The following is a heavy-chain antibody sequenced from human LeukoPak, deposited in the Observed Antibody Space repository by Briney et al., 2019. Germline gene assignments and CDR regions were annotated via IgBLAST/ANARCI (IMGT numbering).Heavy chain of an antibody. V-gene: IGHV3-21*01. D-gene: IGHD1-1*01. Sequence: PEGSLRLSCAASGFTFSSYSMNWVRQAPGKGLEWVSSISSSSSNIYYADSVKGRFTISRDNAKNSLYLQMNSLRVEDTAVYYCARCTTGRTFGSLREIKRSREIDYWGQGTLVTVSS. CDR2: ISSSSSNI. J-gene: IGHJ4*02. CDR3: ARCTTGRTFGSLREIKRSREIDY. CDR1: GFTFSSYS.